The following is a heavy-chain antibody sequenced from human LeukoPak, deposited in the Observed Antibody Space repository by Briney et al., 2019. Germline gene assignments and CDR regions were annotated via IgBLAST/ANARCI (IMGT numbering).Heavy chain of an antibody. CDR3: ARHLRNNWFDP. V-gene: IGHV4-59*08. CDR1: GGSISSYY. CDR2: IYYSGST. J-gene: IGHJ5*02. Sequence: SSETLSLTCTVSGGSISSYYWSWIRQPPGKGLEWIGYIYYSGSTNYNPPLKSRVTISVDTSKNQFSLKLTSVTAADTAVYYCARHLRNNWFDPWGQGTLVTVSS.